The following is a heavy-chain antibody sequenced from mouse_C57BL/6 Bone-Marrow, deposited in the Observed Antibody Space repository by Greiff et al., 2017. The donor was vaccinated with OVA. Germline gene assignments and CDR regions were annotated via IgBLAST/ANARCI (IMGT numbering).Heavy chain of an antibody. Sequence: EVQLQQSGPELVKPGASVKISCKASGYTFTDYYMNWVKQSHGKSLEWIGDINPNNGGTSYNQKFKGKATLTVDKSSSTAYMELRSLTSEDSAVYYCARDDGYLYWYFDVWGTGTTVTVSS. J-gene: IGHJ1*03. V-gene: IGHV1-26*01. CDR3: ARDDGYLYWYFDV. D-gene: IGHD2-3*01. CDR2: INPNNGGT. CDR1: GYTFTDYY.